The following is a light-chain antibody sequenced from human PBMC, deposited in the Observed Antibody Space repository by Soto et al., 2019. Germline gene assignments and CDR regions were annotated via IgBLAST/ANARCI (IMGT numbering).Light chain of an antibody. CDR3: MQALQTPRA. Sequence: DIVMTQSPLSLPVTPGEPASISCRSSQSLLHSNGYNYLDWYLQKPGQSPQLLIYLGSNRASGVSDRFSGSASGTDFTLKISRVEAEDVGVYCCMQALQTPRAFGQGTRLEIK. CDR2: LGS. CDR1: QSLLHSNGYNY. V-gene: IGKV2-28*01. J-gene: IGKJ5*01.